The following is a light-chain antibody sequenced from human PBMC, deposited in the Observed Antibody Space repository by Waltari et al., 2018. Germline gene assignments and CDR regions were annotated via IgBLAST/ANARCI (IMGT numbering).Light chain of an antibody. CDR1: SSDVGAYNF. CDR2: DVN. V-gene: IGLV2-14*03. J-gene: IGLJ1*01. CDR3: SSFTTSGTYV. Sequence: QSALTQPAPVSGSPGQSIAISCAGTSSDVGAYNFVSWYQQHPGKAPKLMIYDVNERPSGVSDRFSGSKSGNTASLTISGLQAEDETDYYCSSFTTSGTYVFGTGTKVTVL.